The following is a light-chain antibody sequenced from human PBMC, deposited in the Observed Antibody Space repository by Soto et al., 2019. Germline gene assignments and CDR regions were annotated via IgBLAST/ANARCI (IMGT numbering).Light chain of an antibody. J-gene: IGKJ1*01. Sequence: MELTRVPRTLSLSSWEKDEHSFRASQSVSNNYLAWYQQKPGQAPRLLIYGASNRATGIPDRFSGSGSGTEFTLTISSLQPDDFATYYCQRYNSYSTFGQGTKVDIK. CDR3: QRYNSYST. V-gene: IGKV3-20*01. CDR1: QSVSNNY. CDR2: GAS.